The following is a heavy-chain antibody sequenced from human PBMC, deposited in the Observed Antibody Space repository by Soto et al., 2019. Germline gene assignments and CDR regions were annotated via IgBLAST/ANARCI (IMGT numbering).Heavy chain of an antibody. D-gene: IGHD3-3*01. V-gene: IGHV1-18*01. CDR2: IIAYNGDT. CDR3: ACSITIFGVAPKPFDY. Sequence: GASVKVSCKASGYTFTSYGISWVRQAPGQGLEWMGWIIAYNGDTNYAQKLQGRVTITTDKSTSTAYMELRSLRSEDTAVYYCACSITIFGVAPKPFDYWGQGTLVTVSS. J-gene: IGHJ4*02. CDR1: GYTFTSYG.